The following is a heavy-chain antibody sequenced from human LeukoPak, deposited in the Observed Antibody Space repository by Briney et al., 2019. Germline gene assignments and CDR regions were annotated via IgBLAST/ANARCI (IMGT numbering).Heavy chain of an antibody. CDR1: GGSISSSTNW. Sequence: SETLSLTCAVSGGSISSSTNWWSWVRQPPGKGLEWIGEIYHSGGTNNNPSLKSRVTISVDTSKNQFSLKLSSVTAADTAVYYCARSRGWLQSHPLDYWGQGTLVTVSS. CDR2: IYHSGGT. D-gene: IGHD5-24*01. CDR3: ARSRGWLQSHPLDY. V-gene: IGHV4-4*02. J-gene: IGHJ4*02.